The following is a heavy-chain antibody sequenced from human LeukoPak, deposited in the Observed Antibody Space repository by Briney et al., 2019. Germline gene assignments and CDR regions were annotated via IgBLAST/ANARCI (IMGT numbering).Heavy chain of an antibody. Sequence: SETLSLTCTVSGGSINSGGYYWSWIRQHPGKGLECMGFISYSGSTYYNPSLKSRVNISIDTSKNQFSLKLTSVTAADTALYYCARVLTGNWFDPWGQGALVTVSS. CDR1: GGSINSGGYY. CDR2: ISYSGST. D-gene: IGHD3-9*01. V-gene: IGHV4-31*03. CDR3: ARVLTGNWFDP. J-gene: IGHJ5*02.